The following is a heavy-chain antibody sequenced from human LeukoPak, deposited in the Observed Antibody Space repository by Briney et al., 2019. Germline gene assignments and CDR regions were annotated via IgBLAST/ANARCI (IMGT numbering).Heavy chain of an antibody. CDR2: INIGGTNT. CDR1: GFTFNDYY. V-gene: IGHV3-11*01. J-gene: IGHJ4*02. D-gene: IGHD3-16*01. Sequence: GGSLRLSCAASGFTFNDYYMSWIRQAPGKGLEWLSYINIGGTNTHYADSVKGRFTLSSDSSRNTVYFQLNNLRVEDTAIYYCAKASWVSSTDAVRWGQGTLVTVSS. CDR3: AKASWVSSTDAVR.